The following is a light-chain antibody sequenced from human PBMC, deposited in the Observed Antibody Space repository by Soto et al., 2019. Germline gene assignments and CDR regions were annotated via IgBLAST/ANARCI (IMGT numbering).Light chain of an antibody. CDR1: SSDVGSQNL. V-gene: IGLV2-14*02. Sequence: QSALTQPASVSGSPGQSITISCTGTSSDVGSQNLVSWYQQHPGKAPKLMIYEGTKRPSGVPERFSGSKSGTSASLAITGLQAEDEADYYCQAYDYSLTASVFGGGTKLTVL. CDR3: QAYDYSLTASV. CDR2: EGT. J-gene: IGLJ3*02.